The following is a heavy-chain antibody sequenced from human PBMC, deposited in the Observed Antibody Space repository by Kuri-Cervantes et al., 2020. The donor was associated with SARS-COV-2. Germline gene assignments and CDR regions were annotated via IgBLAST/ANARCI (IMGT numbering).Heavy chain of an antibody. D-gene: IGHD1-1*01. V-gene: IGHV3-30*03. J-gene: IGHJ4*02. Sequence: GESLKISCAASGFTFSSYSMNWVRQAPGKGLEWVAIISYDGSNKYYADSVRGRFTISRDNSKNTLYVQMNSLRAEDTAVYYCVRDGDHWNFDYWGQGTLVTVSS. CDR3: VRDGDHWNFDY. CDR1: GFTFSSYS. CDR2: ISYDGSNK.